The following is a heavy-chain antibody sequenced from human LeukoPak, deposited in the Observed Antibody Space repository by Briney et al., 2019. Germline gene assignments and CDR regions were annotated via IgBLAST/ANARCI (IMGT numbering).Heavy chain of an antibody. CDR1: GGSLSSYY. Sequence: PSETLSLTCTVSGGSLSSYYWSWSRQPPGKGLEWIGYIYYTGSTNYNPSLKNRVTISLDTSKNQFSLSLSSVTAADTAVYYCARVKVRSGGYYFHDFWGQGTLVTVSS. J-gene: IGHJ4*02. CDR2: IYYTGST. D-gene: IGHD1-26*01. V-gene: IGHV4-59*08. CDR3: ARVKVRSGGYYFHDF.